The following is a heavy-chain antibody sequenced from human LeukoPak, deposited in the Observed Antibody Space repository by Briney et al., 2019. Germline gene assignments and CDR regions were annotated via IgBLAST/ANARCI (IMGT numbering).Heavy chain of an antibody. D-gene: IGHD2-8*01. V-gene: IGHV3-30*02. CDR2: IRNDGSNK. CDR1: GFSFSGYG. Sequence: GGSLRLSCEASGFSFSGYGMHWVRQAPGRVLQCVAFIRNDGSNKYYADPVKGRFAISRDNSKNTLYLQMNSLRAEDTAVYYCAKDGGWGFNYWGQGTLVTVSS. CDR3: AKDGGWGFNY. J-gene: IGHJ4*02.